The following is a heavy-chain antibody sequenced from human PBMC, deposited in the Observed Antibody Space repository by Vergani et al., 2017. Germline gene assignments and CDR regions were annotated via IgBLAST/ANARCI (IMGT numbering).Heavy chain of an antibody. CDR1: GFKFSNFG. CDR2: ISYNGGNQ. J-gene: IGHJ6*03. CDR3: PRDVADTHSSIWPLNYHYFMDV. Sequence: QVQLVESGGNLVQPGRSLRLSCAAAGFKFSNFGMHWVRQVPGKGLEWVAFISYNGGNQYYADSVQGRFTISRDNTKNILYLQMSSLRVEDTALYYCPRDVADTHSSIWPLNYHYFMDVWGEGTTVTVSS. V-gene: IGHV3-33*05. D-gene: IGHD6-13*01.